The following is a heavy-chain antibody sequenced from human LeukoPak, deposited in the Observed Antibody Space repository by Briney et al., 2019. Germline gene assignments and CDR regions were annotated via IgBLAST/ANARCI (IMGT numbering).Heavy chain of an antibody. D-gene: IGHD6-19*01. CDR3: ARSPLSTVAGDINNWFDP. Sequence: SVKVSCKASGGTFSSYAISWVRQAPGQGLEWMGGIIPIFGTANYAQKFQGRVTITADESTSTAYMKLSSLRSEDTAVYYCARSPLSTVAGDINNWFDPWGQGTLVTVSS. CDR2: IIPIFGTA. J-gene: IGHJ5*02. V-gene: IGHV1-69*01. CDR1: GGTFSSYA.